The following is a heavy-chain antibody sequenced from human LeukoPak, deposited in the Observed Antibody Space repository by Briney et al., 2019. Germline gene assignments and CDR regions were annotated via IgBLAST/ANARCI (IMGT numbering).Heavy chain of an antibody. D-gene: IGHD3-16*02. CDR2: ISAYNGNT. CDR1: GYTFTSYG. CDR3: ARAIRRDVGYVWGSYRPLDY. J-gene: IGHJ4*02. Sequence: EASVKVSCKASGYTFTSYGISWVRQAPGQGLEWMGWISAYNGNTNYAQKLQGRVTMTTDTSTSTAYMELRSLRSDDTAVYYCARAIRRDVGYVWGSYRPLDYWGQGTLVTVSS. V-gene: IGHV1-18*01.